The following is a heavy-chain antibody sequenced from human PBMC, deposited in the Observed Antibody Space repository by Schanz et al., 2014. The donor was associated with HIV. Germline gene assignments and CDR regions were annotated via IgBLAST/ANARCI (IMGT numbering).Heavy chain of an antibody. CDR3: AKDGSWEAFDVFDI. CDR1: GFTFRSYG. J-gene: IGHJ3*02. Sequence: VQLGGSGGGGVQPGRALRLSRAASGFTFRSYGMHWGRPAPGKGRGGVAIISYDGSNKYYADSVKGRFTISRDNSKNTLYLQMNSLRAEDTAVYYCAKDGSWEAFDVFDIWGQGTMVTVSS. V-gene: IGHV3-30*18. D-gene: IGHD1-26*01. CDR2: ISYDGSNK.